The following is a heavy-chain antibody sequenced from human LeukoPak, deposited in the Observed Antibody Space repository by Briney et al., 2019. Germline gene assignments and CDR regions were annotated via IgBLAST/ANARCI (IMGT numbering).Heavy chain of an antibody. V-gene: IGHV1-69*04. CDR1: GGTFSSYA. J-gene: IGHJ6*02. Sequence: SVKVSCKASGGTFSSYAISWVRQAPGQGLEWMGRIIPILGIANYAQKFQGRVTITADKSTSTAYMELSSLRSEDTAVYYCARDYSSGWYGAYYYYYGMDVWGQGTTVTVSS. D-gene: IGHD6-19*01. CDR2: IIPILGIA. CDR3: ARDYSSGWYGAYYYYYGMDV.